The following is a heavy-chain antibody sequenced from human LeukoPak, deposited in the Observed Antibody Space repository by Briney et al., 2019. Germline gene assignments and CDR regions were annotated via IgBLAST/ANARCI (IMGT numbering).Heavy chain of an antibody. CDR2: IYYSCIT. J-gene: IGHJ3*01. V-gene: IGHV4-31*01. D-gene: IGHD2-21*01. CDR1: GFSLSSDKYY. Sequence: SETLSLTCTVRGFSLSSDKYYWIWIRQRPGQGLDWIGHIYYSCITSFNPSLKSLFSISVNASQSQLSIKLTSVPSAFSAFYYCAAPYCGTITCLDVFDVWGQGTVVTVSS. CDR3: AAPYCGTITCLDVFDV.